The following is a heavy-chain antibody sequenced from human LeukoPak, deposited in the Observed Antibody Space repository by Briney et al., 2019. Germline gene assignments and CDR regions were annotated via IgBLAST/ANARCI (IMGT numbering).Heavy chain of an antibody. V-gene: IGHV3-21*01. J-gene: IGHJ3*02. D-gene: IGHD6-19*01. Sequence: GGSLRLSCAASGFTFSSYSMNWVRQAPGKGLEWVSSISSSSSYIYYADSVKGRFTISRDNAKNSLYLQMNSLRAEDTAVYYCARDPYSSGWPEAFDIWGQGTMVTVSS. CDR2: ISSSSSYI. CDR1: GFTFSSYS. CDR3: ARDPYSSGWPEAFDI.